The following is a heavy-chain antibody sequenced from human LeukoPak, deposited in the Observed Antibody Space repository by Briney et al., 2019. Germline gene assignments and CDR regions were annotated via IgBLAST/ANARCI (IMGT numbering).Heavy chain of an antibody. Sequence: PGGSLRLSCAASGFISSFYEMNWVRQAPGKGLEWVSYISSSGSTIYYADSVKGRFTISRDNAKNSLYLQMNSLRAEDTAVYYCAKDRDESHFDYWGQGTLVTVSS. CDR1: GFISSFYE. CDR3: AKDRDESHFDY. V-gene: IGHV3-48*03. CDR2: ISSSGSTI. D-gene: IGHD3-10*01. J-gene: IGHJ4*02.